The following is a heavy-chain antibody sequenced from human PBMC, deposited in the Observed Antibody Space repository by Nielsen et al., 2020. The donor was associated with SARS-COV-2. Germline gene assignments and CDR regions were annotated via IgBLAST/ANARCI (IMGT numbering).Heavy chain of an antibody. CDR2: ISGSGGST. V-gene: IGHV3-23*01. CDR3: AKGLRGPDAFDI. Sequence: GKSLKISCAASGFTFSSYAMSWVRQAPGKGLEWVSAISGSGGSTYYADSVKGRFTISRDNSKNTLYLQMNSLRAEDTAVYYCAKGLRGPDAFDIWGQGTMVTVSS. D-gene: IGHD5/OR15-5a*01. J-gene: IGHJ3*02. CDR1: GFTFSSYA.